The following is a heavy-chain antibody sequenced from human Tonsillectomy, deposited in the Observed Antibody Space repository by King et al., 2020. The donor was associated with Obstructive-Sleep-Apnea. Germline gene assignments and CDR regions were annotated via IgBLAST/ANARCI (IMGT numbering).Heavy chain of an antibody. V-gene: IGHV3-74*01. D-gene: IGHD2-2*01. CDR3: ARDRDCRSTSCFFGMDV. J-gene: IGHJ6*02. Sequence: VQLVESGGGLVQPGGSLRLSCAASGFTFSSYWMHWVRQAPGKGLVWVSRSNSVGSTTPYADAVKSRFTISRDNAKNTLHLQMSSLRAEDTAVYFCARDRDCRSTSCFFGMDVWGQGTTVTVSS. CDR2: SNSVGSTT. CDR1: GFTFSSYW.